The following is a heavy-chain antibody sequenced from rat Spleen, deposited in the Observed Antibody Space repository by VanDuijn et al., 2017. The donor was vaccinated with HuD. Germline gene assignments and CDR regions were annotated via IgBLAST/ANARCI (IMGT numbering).Heavy chain of an antibody. D-gene: IGHD1-7*01. CDR2: IIYDGSKT. J-gene: IGHJ2*01. V-gene: IGHV5S10*01. CDR1: GFIFSDYN. CDR3: ATEAYYGSPYYFDY. Sequence: EVQLVESGGGLVQPGRSLKLSCAASGFIFSDYNMAWVRQAPKKGLEWVATIIYDGSKTHYRDSVKGRFTISRDNTKSTLYLQMDSLRSEDTATYYCATEAYYGSPYYFDYWGQGVMVTVSS.